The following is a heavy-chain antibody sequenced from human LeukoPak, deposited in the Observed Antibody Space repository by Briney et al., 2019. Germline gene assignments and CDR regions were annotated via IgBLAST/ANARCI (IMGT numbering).Heavy chain of an antibody. Sequence: PGGSLRLSCAASGFTFSSYSMNWVRQAPGKGLEWVSSISSSSSYIYYAGSVKGRFTISRDNAKNSLYLQMNSLRAEDTAVYYCARLPRARNVDIVATIPWGQGTLVTVSS. CDR2: ISSSSSYI. V-gene: IGHV3-21*01. CDR3: ARLPRARNVDIVATIP. CDR1: GFTFSSYS. J-gene: IGHJ5*02. D-gene: IGHD5-12*01.